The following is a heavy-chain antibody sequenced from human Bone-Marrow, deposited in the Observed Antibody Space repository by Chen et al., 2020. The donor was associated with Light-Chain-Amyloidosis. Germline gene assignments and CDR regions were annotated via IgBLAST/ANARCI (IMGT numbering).Heavy chain of an antibody. J-gene: IGHJ4*02. CDR1: GFTFSGST. Sequence: EAQLVESGGALVQPGGSLRLSCAASGFTFSGSTMHWVRQASGKGLEWVGRIRNKANTYATAYSESVKGRFTISRDDSKNTAFLQMNSLKVKDTAVYYCTRSSNAYNDYWGQGTLVTVSS. D-gene: IGHD1-1*01. V-gene: IGHV3-73*02. CDR3: TRSSNAYNDY. CDR2: IRNKANTYAT.